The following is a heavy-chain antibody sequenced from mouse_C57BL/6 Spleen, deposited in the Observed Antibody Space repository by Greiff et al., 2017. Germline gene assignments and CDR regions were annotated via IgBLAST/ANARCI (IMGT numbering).Heavy chain of an antibody. CDR3: ARHEDAYYSNPYFDY. J-gene: IGHJ2*01. V-gene: IGHV1-62-2*01. CDR1: VSTFTESP. CDR2: FYPGSGSI. D-gene: IGHD2-5*01. Sequence: QVQLQQSGAELVNPGASVTLSCTASVSTFTESPIHFLTPMSGQGLAWIGWFYPGSGSIPYHATFQYKATLTADKSSSTVYMALSRLTSEDSAVYFCARHEDAYYSNPYFDYWGQGTTLTVSS.